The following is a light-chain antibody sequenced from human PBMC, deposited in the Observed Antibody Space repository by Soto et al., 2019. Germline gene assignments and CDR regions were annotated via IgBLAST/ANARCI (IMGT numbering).Light chain of an antibody. CDR1: SFNIGTYN. CDR2: SND. J-gene: IGLJ1*01. Sequence: QAVVTQPTSASGTPGQRVTISCSGSSFNIGTYNVNWYQQLPGTAPKLLVYSNDQRPSGVPDRFSGSKSGTSASLAISGLQSEDEVDYYCAAWDDSLNSYVFGIGTKLTVL. V-gene: IGLV1-44*01. CDR3: AAWDDSLNSYV.